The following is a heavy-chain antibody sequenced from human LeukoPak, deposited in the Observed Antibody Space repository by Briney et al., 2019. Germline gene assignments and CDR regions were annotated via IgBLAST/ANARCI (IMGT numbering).Heavy chain of an antibody. CDR2: INLSGST. J-gene: IGHJ4*02. Sequence: PSETLSLTCAVYGGSFSGYYWSWIRQPPGKGLEWIGEINLSGSTNYNPSLKSRVTISVDTSKNQFSLKLSSVTAADTAVYYCARGGNIVVVVAATAPIDYWGQGTLVTVSS. V-gene: IGHV4-34*01. CDR1: GGSFSGYY. D-gene: IGHD2-15*01. CDR3: ARGGNIVVVVAATAPIDY.